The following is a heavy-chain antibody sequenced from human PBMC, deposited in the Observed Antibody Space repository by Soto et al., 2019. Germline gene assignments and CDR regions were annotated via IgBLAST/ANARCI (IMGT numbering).Heavy chain of an antibody. CDR2: IYPGDSDT. CDR3: ARQALVVAKGWDY. CDR1: GYSFTSYW. V-gene: IGHV5-51*01. D-gene: IGHD2-15*01. J-gene: IGHJ4*02. Sequence: PGESLKISCKGSGYSFTSYWIGCVRQMPGKGLEWMGIIYPGDSDTRYSPSFQGQVTISADKSISTAYLQWSSLKASDTAMYYCARQALVVAKGWDYWGQGTLVTVAS.